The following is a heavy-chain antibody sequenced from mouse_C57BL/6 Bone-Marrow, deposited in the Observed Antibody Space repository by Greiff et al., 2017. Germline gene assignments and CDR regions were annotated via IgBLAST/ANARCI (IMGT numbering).Heavy chain of an antibody. CDR3: ARGEIPSFDY. CDR2: ISDGGSYT. V-gene: IGHV5-4*01. J-gene: IGHJ2*01. CDR1: GFTFSSYA. D-gene: IGHD6-1*01. Sequence: EVHLVESGGGLVKPGGSLKLSCAASGFTFSSYAMSWVRQTPEKRLEWVATISDGGSYTSYPDNVKGRFTISRDNAKNNLYLQMSHLKSEDTAMYYCARGEIPSFDYWGQGTTLTVSS.